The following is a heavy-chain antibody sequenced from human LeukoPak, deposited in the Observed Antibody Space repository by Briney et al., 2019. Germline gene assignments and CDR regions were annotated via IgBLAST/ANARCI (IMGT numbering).Heavy chain of an antibody. V-gene: IGHV1-69*13. CDR3: ARWDAHYHEGDNWFDP. CDR2: IVPGFGTV. Sequence: SVKVSCKASGGTFSNFAISWVRQAPGHGLEWMGGIVPGFGTVDYAQKFQDRVTITADESTGTAYMELSSLRSEDSAMYYCARWDAHYHEGDNWFDPWGQGTLVTVSS. D-gene: IGHD1-26*01. J-gene: IGHJ5*02. CDR1: GGTFSNFA.